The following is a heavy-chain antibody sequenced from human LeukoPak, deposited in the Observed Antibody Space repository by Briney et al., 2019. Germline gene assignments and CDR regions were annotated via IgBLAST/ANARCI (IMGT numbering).Heavy chain of an antibody. CDR2: IDYSGST. D-gene: IGHD5-12*01. J-gene: IGHJ4*02. CDR1: GGSISTYY. Sequence: SETLSLTCTVSGGSISTYYWSWIRQPPGKGLEWIGYIDYSGSTNYNPSLKSRVTISVDTSKNQFSLKLSSVTAADTAVYYCAKSPRTVTTIFDYWGQGTLVTVSS. CDR3: AKSPRTVTTIFDY. V-gene: IGHV4-59*12.